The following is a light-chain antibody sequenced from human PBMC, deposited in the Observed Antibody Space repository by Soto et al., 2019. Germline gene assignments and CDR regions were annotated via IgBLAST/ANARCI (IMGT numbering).Light chain of an antibody. Sequence: EIVLTQSPVTLSLSPGDRVTLSCRASQTVSKYLAWYQKKPGQPPRLLVYDTTNRASGIPARFSGSGSGTDFTLTISCLEPEDFAVYYCQERSKWPLVTFGPGTKVD. V-gene: IGKV3-11*01. J-gene: IGKJ3*01. CDR1: QTVSKY. CDR2: DTT. CDR3: QERSKWPLVT.